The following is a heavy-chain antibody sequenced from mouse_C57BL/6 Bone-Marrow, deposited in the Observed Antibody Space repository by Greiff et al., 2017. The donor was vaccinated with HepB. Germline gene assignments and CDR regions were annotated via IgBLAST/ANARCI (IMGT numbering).Heavy chain of an antibody. CDR1: GYTFTSYW. D-gene: IGHD1-1*01. Sequence: QVQLKQPGAELVRPGSSVKLSCKASGYTFTSYWMHWVKQRPIQGLEWIGNIDPSDSETHYNQKFKDKATLTVDKSSSTAYMQLSSLTSEDSAVYYCARSPLNYYYGSSYFDYWGQGTTLTVSS. CDR3: ARSPLNYYYGSSYFDY. V-gene: IGHV1-52*01. CDR2: IDPSDSET. J-gene: IGHJ2*01.